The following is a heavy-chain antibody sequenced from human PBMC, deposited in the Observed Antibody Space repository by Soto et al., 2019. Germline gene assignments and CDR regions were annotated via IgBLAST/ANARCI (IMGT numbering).Heavy chain of an antibody. V-gene: IGHV3-33*01. Sequence: QVQLVESGGGVVQPGKSLRLSCAASGIPFSASGMHWVRQAPGKGLEWVAMIWSDGSSRYYADSVKGRFTISRDNSQNTLFLQMDSLRVEDTALSYCARDRGVVDLDHWGQGTLVTVSS. D-gene: IGHD2-2*01. CDR2: IWSDGSSR. CDR3: ARDRGVVDLDH. CDR1: GIPFSASG. J-gene: IGHJ4*02.